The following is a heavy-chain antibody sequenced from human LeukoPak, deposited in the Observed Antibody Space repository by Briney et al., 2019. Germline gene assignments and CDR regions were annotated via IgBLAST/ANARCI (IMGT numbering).Heavy chain of an antibody. Sequence: SGTLSLTCSVSGDSIKNRDSYWSWIRQPPGKGPQWIGSIYHSGGTYFNPSLKSRVRMSVDASRNHFSLELTSVAAADTAVYYCARHAYNYGLDYFDPWGQGTLITVSS. V-gene: IGHV4-39*01. CDR1: GDSIKNRDSY. CDR2: IYHSGGT. J-gene: IGHJ5*02. D-gene: IGHD5-24*01. CDR3: ARHAYNYGLDYFDP.